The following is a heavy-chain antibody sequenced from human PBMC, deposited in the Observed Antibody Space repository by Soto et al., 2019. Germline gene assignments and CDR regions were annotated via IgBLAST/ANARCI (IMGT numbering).Heavy chain of an antibody. CDR2: ISSSGYST. CDR1: GFTFNNYA. D-gene: IGHD2-21*02. Sequence: LGVSLRLSCAASGFTFNNYAMSWVRQAPGKGLEWVSAISSSGYSTYYADSVKGRFTISRDNSKNTVYLQMNNLGAEDTAVYYCAKGSVVVAAKFDSWGQGTLVTVSS. J-gene: IGHJ4*02. CDR3: AKGSVVVAAKFDS. V-gene: IGHV3-23*01.